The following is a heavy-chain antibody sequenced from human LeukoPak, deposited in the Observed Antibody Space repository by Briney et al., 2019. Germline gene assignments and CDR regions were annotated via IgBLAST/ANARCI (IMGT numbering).Heavy chain of an antibody. D-gene: IGHD2-2*01. V-gene: IGHV4-39*07. CDR2: LYNSGYS. CDR3: ARDRPPVVPAAIDYYYGMDV. Sequence: SETLSLTCSVSGGSVTTTSYHWAWVRQPPGKGLEWIGNLYNSGYSYYNPSLKSRVTMSVDTSKNQFSLKLSSVTAADTAVYYCARDRPPVVPAAIDYYYGMDVWGQGTTVTVSS. CDR1: GGSVTTTSYH. J-gene: IGHJ6*02.